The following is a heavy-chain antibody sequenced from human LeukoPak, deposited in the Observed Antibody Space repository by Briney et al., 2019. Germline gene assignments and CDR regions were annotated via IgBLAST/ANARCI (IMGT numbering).Heavy chain of an antibody. D-gene: IGHD3-10*01. CDR1: GGSFSGYY. V-gene: IGHV4-34*01. J-gene: IGHJ3*02. CDR2: ISHSGST. CDR3: ARVPIRITMVRGVRRNAFDI. Sequence: SETLSLTCAVYGGSFSGYYWSWIRQPPGKGLEWIGEISHSGSTNYNPSLKSRVTISVDTSKNQFSLKLSSVTAADTAVYYCARVPIRITMVRGVRRNAFDIWGQGTMVTVSS.